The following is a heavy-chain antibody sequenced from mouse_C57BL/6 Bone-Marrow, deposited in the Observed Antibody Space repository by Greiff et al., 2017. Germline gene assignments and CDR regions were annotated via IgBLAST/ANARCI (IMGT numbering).Heavy chain of an antibody. V-gene: IGHV5-17*01. Sequence: EVMLVESGGGLVKPGGSLKLSCAASGFTFSDYGMHWVRQAPEKGLEWVAYISSGSSTIYYADTVKGRFTISRDNAKNTLFLQMTSLRSEDTAMYYCARRITTVVEGDAMDYWGQGTSVTVSS. CDR2: ISSGSSTI. J-gene: IGHJ4*01. CDR3: ARRITTVVEGDAMDY. D-gene: IGHD1-1*01. CDR1: GFTFSDYG.